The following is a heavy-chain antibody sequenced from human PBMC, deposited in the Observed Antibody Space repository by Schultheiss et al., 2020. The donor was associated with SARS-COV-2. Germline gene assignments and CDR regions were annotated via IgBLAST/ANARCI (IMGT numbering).Heavy chain of an antibody. V-gene: IGHV3-74*01. D-gene: IGHD4-17*01. CDR3: ARENDFGDYVFDY. J-gene: IGHJ4*02. Sequence: GGSLRLSCAASGFTFSSYWMHWVRQAPGKGLVWVSRINSDGSSTSYADSVKGRFTISRDNPKNSLYLQMNSLRAEDTAVYYCARENDFGDYVFDYWGQGTLVTVSS. CDR2: INSDGSST. CDR1: GFTFSSYW.